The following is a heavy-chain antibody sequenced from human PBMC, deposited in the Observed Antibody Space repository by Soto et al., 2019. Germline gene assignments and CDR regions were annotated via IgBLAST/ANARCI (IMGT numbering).Heavy chain of an antibody. CDR1: GYTFTSYD. Sequence: ASVKVSCKASGYTFTSYDINWVRQATGQGLEWMGWMNPNSGNTGYAQKFQGRVTMTRNTSISTAYMELSSLRSEDTAVYYCARDRGYDAHDYYYNAMDVWGQGTMVTVSS. J-gene: IGHJ6*02. CDR3: ARDRGYDAHDYYYNAMDV. CDR2: MNPNSGNT. V-gene: IGHV1-8*01. D-gene: IGHD2-15*01.